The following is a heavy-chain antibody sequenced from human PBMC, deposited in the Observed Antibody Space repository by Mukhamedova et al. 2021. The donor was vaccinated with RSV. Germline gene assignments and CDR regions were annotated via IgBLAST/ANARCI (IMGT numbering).Heavy chain of an antibody. Sequence: IPIFGTANYAQKFQGRVTITADESTSTAYMELSSLRSEDTAVYYCARETDYYYYYMDVSGKGTTVTVSS. J-gene: IGHJ6*03. CDR3: ARETDYYYYYMDV. CDR2: IPIFGTA. V-gene: IGHV1-69*01.